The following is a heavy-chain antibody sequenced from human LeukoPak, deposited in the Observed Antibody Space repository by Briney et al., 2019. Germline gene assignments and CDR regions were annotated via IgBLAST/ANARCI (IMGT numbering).Heavy chain of an antibody. V-gene: IGHV3-30*02. CDR3: AKDHFRYCSSTSCYAFDY. Sequence: GGSLRLSCAASGFTVSSNYMSWVRQAPGKGLEWVAFIRYDGSNKYYADSVKGRFTISRDNSKNTLYLQMNSLRAEDTAVYYCAKDHFRYCSSTSCYAFDYWGQGTLVTVSS. D-gene: IGHD2-2*01. CDR1: GFTVSSNY. J-gene: IGHJ4*02. CDR2: IRYDGSNK.